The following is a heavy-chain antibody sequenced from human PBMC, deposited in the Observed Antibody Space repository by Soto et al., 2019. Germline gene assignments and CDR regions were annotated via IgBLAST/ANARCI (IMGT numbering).Heavy chain of an antibody. CDR1: GFTFSIYA. CDR3: AKATRGGAATLIRDY. J-gene: IGHJ4*02. Sequence: GGSLRLSCAAAGFTFSIYAMSWVRQAPGKGLEWVSAISGSGGSTYYADYVKGRFTISRDNSKNKLYLQMNSLRADHTAVYYCAKATRGGAATLIRDYWGQGTLGTV. CDR2: ISGSGGST. V-gene: IGHV3-23*01. D-gene: IGHD6-13*01.